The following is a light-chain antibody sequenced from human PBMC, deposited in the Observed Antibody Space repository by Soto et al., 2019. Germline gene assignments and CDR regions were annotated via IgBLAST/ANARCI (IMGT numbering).Light chain of an antibody. CDR1: SSDVGGYNY. Sequence: SALTQPASVSGSPGQSITISSNRTSSDVGGYNYVSWYQQHPGKAPKLMIYDVSNRPSGVSNRFSGSKSGNTASLTISGLQAEDEADYYCGSYTSSSTPYVFGTGTKVTVL. CDR2: DVS. CDR3: GSYTSSSTPYV. J-gene: IGLJ1*01. V-gene: IGLV2-14*01.